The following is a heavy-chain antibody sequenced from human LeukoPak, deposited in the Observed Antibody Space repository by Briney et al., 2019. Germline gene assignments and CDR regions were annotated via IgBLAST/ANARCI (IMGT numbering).Heavy chain of an antibody. V-gene: IGHV1-46*01. CDR2: IIPSGGAT. CDR1: GYTFTMYH. Sequence: ASVTVSCKASGYTFTMYHVHWVRQAPGHGLEWMGRIIPSGGATTYAQRFQGRVTMTSDTSTTTVYMEVSSLRSEDTAIYYCARDAYGSDYWGQGTLVTVSS. D-gene: IGHD3-10*01. J-gene: IGHJ4*02. CDR3: ARDAYGSDY.